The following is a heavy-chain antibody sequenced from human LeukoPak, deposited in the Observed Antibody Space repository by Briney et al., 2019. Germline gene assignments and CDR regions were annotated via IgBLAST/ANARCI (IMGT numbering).Heavy chain of an antibody. CDR1: GFTFNNYW. V-gene: IGHV3-74*01. CDR3: ARRGTGHGMDV. Sequence: GGSLRLSCAASGFTFNNYWIHWVRQVPGKGLVWVSRINNEGSSASYVDSVKGRFTISRDNAKNTLFLQMNSLRAEDTAVYYCARRGTGHGMDVWGQGTTVIVSS. J-gene: IGHJ6*02. CDR2: INNEGSSA. D-gene: IGHD1-1*01.